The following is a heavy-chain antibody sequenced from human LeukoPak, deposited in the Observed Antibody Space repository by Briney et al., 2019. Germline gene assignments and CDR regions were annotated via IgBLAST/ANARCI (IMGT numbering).Heavy chain of an antibody. D-gene: IGHD1-26*01. J-gene: IGHJ4*02. CDR2: IIPILGIA. CDR1: GGTFSSYA. V-gene: IGHV1-69*04. CDR3: ARDRFPVRGSYSDY. Sequence: GASVKVSCKASGGTFSSYAISWVRQAPGQGLEWMGRIIPILGIANYAQKFQGRVTITADKSTSTAYMELSSLRSEDTAVYYCARDRFPVRGSYSDYWGQGTLVTVSS.